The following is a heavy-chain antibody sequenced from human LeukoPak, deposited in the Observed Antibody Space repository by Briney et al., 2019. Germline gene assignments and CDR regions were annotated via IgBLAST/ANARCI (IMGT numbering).Heavy chain of an antibody. D-gene: IGHD3-22*01. Sequence: TSQTLSLTCTVSGGSISSGSYYWSWIRQPAGKGLEWIGRIYTSGSTNYNPSLKSRVTISVDTSKNKFSLKLSSVTAADTAVYYCAREKRPRSYYDSSGYYDYWGQGTLVTVSS. J-gene: IGHJ4*02. V-gene: IGHV4-61*02. CDR1: GGSISSGSYY. CDR3: AREKRPRSYYDSSGYYDY. CDR2: IYTSGST.